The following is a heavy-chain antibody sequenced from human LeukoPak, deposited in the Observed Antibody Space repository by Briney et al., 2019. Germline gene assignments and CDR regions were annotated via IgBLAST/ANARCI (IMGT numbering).Heavy chain of an antibody. CDR1: GFTFSSNS. Sequence: GGSLRLSCAASGFTFSSNSMNWVRQAPGKGLEWVSSISSSISYIYYADSVKGRFTIYRDNAKNSLYLQMNSLRAEDTAVYYCASYYCYGTLDYWGQGTLVTVSS. J-gene: IGHJ4*02. D-gene: IGHD3-10*01. CDR3: ASYYCYGTLDY. CDR2: ISSSISYI. V-gene: IGHV3-21*01.